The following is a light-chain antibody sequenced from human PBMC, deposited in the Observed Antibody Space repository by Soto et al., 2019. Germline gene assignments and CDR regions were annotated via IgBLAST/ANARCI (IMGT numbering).Light chain of an antibody. CDR2: KAS. Sequence: DIQMTQSPSTLSASVGDRVALTCRASQSVSSWLAWYQQQPGKAPKLLIYKASSLESGVTSRFSGSGAGTEVTLTISSLQPDDFAAYYCQQYHIYSGTFGQGTKVGIK. CDR1: QSVSSW. J-gene: IGKJ1*01. V-gene: IGKV1-5*03. CDR3: QQYHIYSGT.